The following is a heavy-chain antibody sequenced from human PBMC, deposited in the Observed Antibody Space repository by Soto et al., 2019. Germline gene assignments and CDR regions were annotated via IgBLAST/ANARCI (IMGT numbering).Heavy chain of an antibody. V-gene: IGHV4-31*03. J-gene: IGHJ5*02. CDR2: IYYSGST. D-gene: IGHD3-10*01. CDR1: GGSISSGGYY. CDR3: ARRPSKSGPGDWFDP. Sequence: QVQLQESGPGLVKPSQTLSLTCTVSGGSISSGGYYWSWIRQHPGKGLEWIGYIYYSGSTYYNPSLKSRVTISVDTSKNQFSLKLSSVTAADTAVHYCARRPSKSGPGDWFDPWGQGTLVTVSS.